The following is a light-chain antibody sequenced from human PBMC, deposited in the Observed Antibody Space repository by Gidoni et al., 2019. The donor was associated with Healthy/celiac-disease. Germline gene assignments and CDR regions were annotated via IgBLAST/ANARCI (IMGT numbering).Light chain of an antibody. CDR3: AAWDDSLNGRWV. V-gene: IGLV1-44*01. Sequence: QSVLTQPPSASGTPGQRLTISCSGSSSNIGSNTVNWYQQLPGTAPKLLIYSNNQRPSGVPDRFSGSKSGTSASLAISGLQSEDEADYYCAAWDDSLNGRWVFGGGTKLTVL. CDR1: SSNIGSNT. J-gene: IGLJ3*02. CDR2: SNN.